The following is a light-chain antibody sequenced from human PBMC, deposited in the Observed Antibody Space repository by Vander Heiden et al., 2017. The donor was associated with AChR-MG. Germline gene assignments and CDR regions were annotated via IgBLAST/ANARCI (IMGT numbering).Light chain of an antibody. J-gene: IGLJ1*01. CDR1: SSNIGSNY. V-gene: IGLV1-47*01. CDR3: AAWDDSLSGPV. CDR2: RNN. Sequence: QSVLTQPPSASGTPRQRVTISCSGSSSNIGSNYVYGYQQLPGTAPKLLIDRNNQRPSGVPDRFSGSKSGTSASLAISGLRSEDEADYYCAAWDDSLSGPVFGTGTKVTVL.